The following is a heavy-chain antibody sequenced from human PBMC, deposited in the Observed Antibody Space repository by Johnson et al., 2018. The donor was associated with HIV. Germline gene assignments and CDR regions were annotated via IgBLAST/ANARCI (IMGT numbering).Heavy chain of an antibody. D-gene: IGHD6-19*01. Sequence: EMQLVESGGGLVQPWGSLRLSCEASGFIVSNNYMSWVRQAPGKGLEWVSIIYSDGSTYYADSVKGRFTISRDNSKNTVYLQMNSLRAEDTAVYYCARVALTVAGIAFDTLDVWGQGTMVIVSS. CDR3: ARVALTVAGIAFDTLDV. CDR2: IYSDGST. CDR1: GFIVSNNY. V-gene: IGHV3-53*01. J-gene: IGHJ3*01.